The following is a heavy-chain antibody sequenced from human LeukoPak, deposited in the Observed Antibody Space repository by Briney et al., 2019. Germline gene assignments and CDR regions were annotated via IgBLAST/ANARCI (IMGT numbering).Heavy chain of an antibody. CDR2: VYFDGGT. CDR3: ARDHYYDGRGRFDP. D-gene: IGHD3-16*01. J-gene: IGHJ5*02. Sequence: SETLSLTCTVSGGSVTSGIYRWGWIRQSPGKGLEWIGSVYFDGGTHYNPSLQSRVTVSIDTSKNQFSLRLSSVTAADTALYYCARDHYYDGRGRFDPWGQGTLVTVSP. V-gene: IGHV4-39*07. CDR1: GGSVTSGIYR.